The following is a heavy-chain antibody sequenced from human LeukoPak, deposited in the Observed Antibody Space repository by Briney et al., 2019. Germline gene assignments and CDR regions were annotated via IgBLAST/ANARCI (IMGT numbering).Heavy chain of an antibody. D-gene: IGHD3-10*01. CDR3: AREDTYYYGSGFDY. V-gene: IGHV3-48*01. CDR2: ISSSSSTI. Sequence: PGGSLRLSCAASGFSFSSYSMNWVRQAPGKGLEWVSYISSSSSTIYYADSVKGRFTISRDNAKNSLYLQMNSLRAEDTAVYYCAREDTYYYGSGFDYWGQGTLVTVSS. CDR1: GFSFSSYS. J-gene: IGHJ4*02.